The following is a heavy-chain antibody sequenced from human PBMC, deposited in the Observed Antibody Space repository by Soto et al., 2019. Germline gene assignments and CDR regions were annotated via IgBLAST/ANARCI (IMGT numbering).Heavy chain of an antibody. CDR3: ARRYGASFDY. CDR1: GVSISSSSYY. V-gene: IGHV4-61*01. Sequence: LETLPLTCTFSGVSISSSSYYLSWIRQPPGKGLEWIGYIYYSGSTNYNPSLKSRVTISVDTSKNQFSLKLSSVTAADTAVYYCARRYGASFDYWGQGTLVTVSS. D-gene: IGHD4-17*01. J-gene: IGHJ4*02. CDR2: IYYSGST.